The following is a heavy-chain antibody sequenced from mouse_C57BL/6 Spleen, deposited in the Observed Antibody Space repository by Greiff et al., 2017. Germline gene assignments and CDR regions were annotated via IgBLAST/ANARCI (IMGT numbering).Heavy chain of an antibody. V-gene: IGHV5-15*01. CDR1: GFTFSDYG. CDR2: ISNLAYSI. J-gene: IGHJ4*01. Sequence: EVQVVESGGGLVQPGGSLKLSCAASGFTFSDYGMAWVRQAPRKGPEWVAFISNLAYSIYYADTVTGRFTISRENAKNTLYLEMSSLRSEDTAMYYCARQGYYYGSSSYYAMDYWGQGTSVTVSS. CDR3: ARQGYYYGSSSYYAMDY. D-gene: IGHD1-1*01.